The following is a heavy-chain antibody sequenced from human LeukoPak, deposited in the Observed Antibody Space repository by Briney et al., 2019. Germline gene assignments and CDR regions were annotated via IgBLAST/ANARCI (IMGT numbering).Heavy chain of an antibody. CDR3: AGVDTANYYYYYYMDV. J-gene: IGHJ6*03. Sequence: SETLSLTCTVSGYSIITGYYWGWIRQPPGKGLEWIGSIYHSGSTYYNPSLKSRVTISVDTSKNQFSLKLSSVTAADTAVYYCAGVDTANYYYYYYMDVWGKGTTVTVSS. CDR1: GYSIITGYY. CDR2: IYHSGST. V-gene: IGHV4-38-2*02. D-gene: IGHD5-18*01.